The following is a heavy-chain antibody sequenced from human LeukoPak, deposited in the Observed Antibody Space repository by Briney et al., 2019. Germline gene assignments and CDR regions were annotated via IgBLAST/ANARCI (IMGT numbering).Heavy chain of an antibody. CDR1: GFTFSSYG. J-gene: IGHJ4*02. V-gene: IGHV3-48*02. Sequence: GGSLRLSCAASGFTFSSYGMHWVRQAPGKGLQWVSYISSSATIYYADSVKGRFTISRDNAKNSLSLQMNSLRDEDTAVYYCARGGPAAMKGTLDYWGQGTLVTASS. CDR2: ISSSATI. D-gene: IGHD2-2*01. CDR3: ARGGPAAMKGTLDY.